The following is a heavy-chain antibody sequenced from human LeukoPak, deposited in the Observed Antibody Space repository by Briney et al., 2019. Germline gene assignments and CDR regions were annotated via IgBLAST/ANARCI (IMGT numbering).Heavy chain of an antibody. D-gene: IGHD2-15*01. CDR2: IIPIFGTA. Sequence: RRASVKVSCKASGGTFSSYAISWVRQAPGQGLEWMGGIIPIFGTANYAQKFQARVTITADESTSTAYMELSSLRSEDTAVYYCASQGSRYCSGGSCYPSRHYYYYYGMDVWGKGTTVTVSS. CDR3: ASQGSRYCSGGSCYPSRHYYYYYGMDV. CDR1: GGTFSSYA. V-gene: IGHV1-69*13. J-gene: IGHJ6*04.